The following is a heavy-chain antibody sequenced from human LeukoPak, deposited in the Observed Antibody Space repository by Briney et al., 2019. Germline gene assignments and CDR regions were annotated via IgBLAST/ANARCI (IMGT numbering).Heavy chain of an antibody. D-gene: IGHD2-2*01. V-gene: IGHV1-8*01. CDR3: ARSVTSGYCSSTSCYYYYYYGMDV. CDR1: GYTFTSYD. CDR2: MNPNSGNT. J-gene: IGHJ6*02. Sequence: ASVTVSCKASGYTFTSYDINWVRQAPGQGLEWMGWMNPNSGNTGYAQKFQGRVTMTRNTSISTAYMELSSLRSEDTAVYYCARSVTSGYCSSTSCYYYYYYGMDVWGQGTTVTVSS.